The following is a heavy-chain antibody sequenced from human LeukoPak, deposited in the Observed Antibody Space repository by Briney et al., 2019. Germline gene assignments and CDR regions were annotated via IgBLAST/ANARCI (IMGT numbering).Heavy chain of an antibody. V-gene: IGHV3-11*01. J-gene: IGHJ5*02. Sequence: GGSLRLSCAASGFTFSDYYMSWIRQAPGKGLEWVSYISSSGSTIYYADSVKGRFTISRDNARKSVYLQMNSLRAEDTAVYYCATTGLLGDIPWGQGTLVTVSS. CDR2: ISSSGSTI. CDR1: GFTFSDYY. D-gene: IGHD2-21*01. CDR3: ATTGLLGDIP.